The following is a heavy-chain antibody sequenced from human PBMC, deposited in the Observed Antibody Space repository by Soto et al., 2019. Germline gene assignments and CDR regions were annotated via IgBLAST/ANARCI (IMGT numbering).Heavy chain of an antibody. D-gene: IGHD3-10*01. CDR2: IYYSGST. V-gene: IGHV4-30-4*01. Sequence: PSETLSLTCTVSGGSISSGDYYWSWIRQPPGKGLEWIGYIYYSGSTYYNPSLKSRVTISVDTSKNQFSLKLSSVTAADTAVYYCARAFLGILGEDYSGQGTLVTVSS. CDR3: ARAFLGILGEDY. CDR1: GGSISSGDYY. J-gene: IGHJ4*02.